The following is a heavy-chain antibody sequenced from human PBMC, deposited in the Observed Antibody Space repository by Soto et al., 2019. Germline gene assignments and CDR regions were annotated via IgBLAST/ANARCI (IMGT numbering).Heavy chain of an antibody. D-gene: IGHD3-16*01. Sequence: SETLSLTCPVYGGSFSGYYWSWIRKPPGKGLEWIGEINHSGSTNYNPSLKSRVTISVDTSKNQFSLKLSSVTAADTAVYYCARRVRYVRGGMDVWGQGTTVTVSS. CDR1: GGSFSGYY. CDR2: INHSGST. V-gene: IGHV4-34*01. J-gene: IGHJ6*02. CDR3: ARRVRYVRGGMDV.